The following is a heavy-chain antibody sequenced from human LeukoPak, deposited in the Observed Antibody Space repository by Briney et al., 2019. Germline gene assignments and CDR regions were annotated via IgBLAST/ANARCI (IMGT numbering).Heavy chain of an antibody. Sequence: ASVTVSCKASGYTFTSYAIQWVRQAPGQRLEWMGWINAGHGNTKYSQKFQGRVTFTRDTSASTAYMELSSLRSEDTAVYYCARGAGFAEALPEYWGQGTLLTVSS. CDR3: ARGAGFAEALPEY. J-gene: IGHJ4*02. CDR2: INAGHGNT. V-gene: IGHV1-3*01. CDR1: GYTFTSYA. D-gene: IGHD6-19*01.